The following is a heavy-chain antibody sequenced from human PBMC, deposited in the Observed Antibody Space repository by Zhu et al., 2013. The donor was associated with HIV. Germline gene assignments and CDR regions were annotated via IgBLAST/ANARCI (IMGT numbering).Heavy chain of an antibody. CDR1: GFTVNTNS. J-gene: IGHJ5*02. Sequence: EVQLVESGGGLIQPGGSLRLSCAASGFTVNTNSMSWVRQAPGKGLEWVSVIYSSGSTYYADSVKGRFTISRDNFQNTLYLQMNSLRAEDTAVYYCARDWSKDGDDDNWFDPWGQGTLVTVSS. V-gene: IGHV3-53*01. D-gene: IGHD4-17*01. CDR2: IYSSGST. CDR3: ARDWSKDGDDDNWFDP.